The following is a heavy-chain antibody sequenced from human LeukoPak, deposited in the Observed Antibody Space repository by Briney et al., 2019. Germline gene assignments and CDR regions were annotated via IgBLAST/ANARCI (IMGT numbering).Heavy chain of an antibody. CDR2: IFYSGTT. CDR3: ARRRIAAIDY. V-gene: IGHV4-39*01. J-gene: IGHJ4*02. D-gene: IGHD6-13*01. Sequence: SETLSLTCTVSGGSISSSSYYWNWIRQPPGKGLEWIGTIFYSGTTSYSPSLKSRVTISVDTSRNQFSLKLNSVTAADTAIYYCARRRIAAIDYWGQGTLVTVSS. CDR1: GGSISSSSYY.